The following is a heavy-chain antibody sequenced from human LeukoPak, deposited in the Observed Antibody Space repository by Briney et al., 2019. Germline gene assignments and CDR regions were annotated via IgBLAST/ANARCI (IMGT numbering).Heavy chain of an antibody. CDR2: INSDGSST. Sequence: PGGSLRLSCAASGFTISNYWMHWVRQAPGKGLVWVSRINSDGSSTSYADSVRGRFTISRDNAKNTLYLQMNSLRAEDTAVYYCARVGDIYCSRISCSLDYWGQGALVTVSS. CDR1: GFTISNYW. D-gene: IGHD2-2*01. V-gene: IGHV3-74*01. J-gene: IGHJ4*02. CDR3: ARVGDIYCSRISCSLDY.